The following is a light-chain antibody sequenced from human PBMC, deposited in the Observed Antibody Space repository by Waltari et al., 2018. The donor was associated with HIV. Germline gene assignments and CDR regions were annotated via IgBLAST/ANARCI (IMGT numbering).Light chain of an antibody. V-gene: IGLV2-14*03. CDR1: RSDVGAYEY. CDR2: DVY. Sequence: QSALPQPASVSGSPGQPLPISSPGTRSDVGAYEYVSWYKQHPGKVPKLLIYDVYNRPSRISNRFSGSKSGNTASLTISGLQAEDEAAYYCASFTSGRLNVFGTGTKVTVL. J-gene: IGLJ1*01. CDR3: ASFTSGRLNV.